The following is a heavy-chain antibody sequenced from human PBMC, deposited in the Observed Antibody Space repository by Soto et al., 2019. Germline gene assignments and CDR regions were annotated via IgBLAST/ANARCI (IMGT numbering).Heavy chain of an antibody. J-gene: IGHJ6*03. CDR1: GFTFGDYA. Sequence: GGSLRLSCTASGFTFGDYAMSWFRQAPGKGLEWVGFIRSKAYGGTTEYAASVKGRFTISRDDSKSIAYLQMNSLKTEDTAVYYCTSSPSAALAYYYCYYMDVWGKGTTVTVSS. V-gene: IGHV3-49*03. CDR3: TSSPSAALAYYYCYYMDV. D-gene: IGHD2-2*01. CDR2: IRSKAYGGTT.